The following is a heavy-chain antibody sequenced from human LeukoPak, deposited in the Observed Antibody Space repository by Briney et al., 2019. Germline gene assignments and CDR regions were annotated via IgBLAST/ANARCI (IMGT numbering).Heavy chain of an antibody. CDR2: IRYDGSNK. Sequence: GGSLRLSCAASGFTFSSYGMHWVRQAPGKGLEWVAFIRYDGSNKYYADSVKGRFTISRDNSKNTLYLQMNSLRAEDTAVYYCAKDRSPATYYYYYMDVWGKGTTVTVSS. J-gene: IGHJ6*03. CDR3: AKDRSPATYYYYYMDV. CDR1: GFTFSSYG. V-gene: IGHV3-30*02.